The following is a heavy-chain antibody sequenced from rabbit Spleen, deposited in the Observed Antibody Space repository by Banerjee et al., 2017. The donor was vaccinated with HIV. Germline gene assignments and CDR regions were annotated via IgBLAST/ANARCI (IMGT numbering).Heavy chain of an antibody. CDR3: ARETSSGWGVVSYYFNL. J-gene: IGHJ4*01. V-gene: IGHV1S40*01. CDR1: GFSFSSRYY. CDR2: IYAGSSGNT. D-gene: IGHD4-1*01. Sequence: QSLEESGGDLVKPGASLTLTCTASGFSFSSRYYMCWVRQAPGKGLEWIACIYAGSSGNTYYASWAKGRFTISKTSSTTVTLQMPSLTAADTATYFCARETSSGWGVVSYYFNLWGPGTLVTVS.